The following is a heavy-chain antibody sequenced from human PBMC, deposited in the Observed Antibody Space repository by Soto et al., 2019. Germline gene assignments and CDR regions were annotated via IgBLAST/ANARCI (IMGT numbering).Heavy chain of an antibody. J-gene: IGHJ4*02. CDR2: IYWDDDK. CDR1: GFSLSTSGVG. Sequence: QITLKESGPPLVKPTQTLTLTCTFSGFSLSTSGVGVGWIRQPPGKALEWLALIYWDDDKRYSPSLKSRLTITKDTSKNQVVLTMTNMDPVDTATYYCVTHYYDSSGYYWSFDYWGQGTLVTVSS. D-gene: IGHD3-22*01. V-gene: IGHV2-5*02. CDR3: VTHYYDSSGYYWSFDY.